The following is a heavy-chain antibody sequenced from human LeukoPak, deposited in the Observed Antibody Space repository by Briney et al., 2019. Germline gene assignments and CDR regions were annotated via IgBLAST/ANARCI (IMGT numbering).Heavy chain of an antibody. CDR3: ARIQLYYYDSSGYYYVWFDP. CDR2: IYYSGST. CDR1: GGSISSSSYY. V-gene: IGHV4-39*01. Sequence: SETLPLTCTVSGGSISSSSYYWGWIRQPPGKGLEWIGSIYYSGSTYYNPSLKSRVTISVDTSKNQFSLKLSSVTAADTAVYYCARIQLYYYDSSGYYYVWFDPWGQGTLVTVSS. D-gene: IGHD3-22*01. J-gene: IGHJ5*02.